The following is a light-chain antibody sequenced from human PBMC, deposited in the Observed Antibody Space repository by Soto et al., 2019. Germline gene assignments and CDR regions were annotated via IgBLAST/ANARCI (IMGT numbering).Light chain of an antibody. V-gene: IGKV4-1*01. CDR3: HKYFSTPST. CDR2: WAS. CDR1: QNVLYSSNNKNY. J-gene: IGKJ3*01. Sequence: DIVMTQSPDSLAVSLGERATINCKSSQNVLYSSNNKNYLAWYQQKPGQPPKLLIYWASTRESGVPDRFSGSGSGTDFTTTITSLQAEVEAVYSCHKYFSTPSTFGPGTKVDIK.